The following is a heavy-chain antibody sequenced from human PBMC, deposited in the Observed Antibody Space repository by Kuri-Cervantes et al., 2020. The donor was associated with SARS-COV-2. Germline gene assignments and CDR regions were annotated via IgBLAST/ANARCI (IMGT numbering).Heavy chain of an antibody. CDR1: GYIFTNFW. CDR3: ARGGGYSSSWYSLYYYYGMDV. J-gene: IGHJ6*02. D-gene: IGHD6-13*01. CDR2: IYPGDSDT. Sequence: GESLKISCKGSGYIFTNFWIGWVRQMPGKGLEWMGIIYPGDSDTRYSPSFQGLVTISADKSISTAYLQWSSLKASDTAMYYCARGGGYSSSWYSLYYYYGMDVWGQGTTVTVSS. V-gene: IGHV5-51*01.